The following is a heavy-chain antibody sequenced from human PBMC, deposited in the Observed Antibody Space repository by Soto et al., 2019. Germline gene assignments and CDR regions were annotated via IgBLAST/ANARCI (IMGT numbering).Heavy chain of an antibody. J-gene: IGHJ4*02. V-gene: IGHV1-69*12. CDR3: ARNGETAMAHTTEF. CDR1: RGTFSNYA. CDR2: IIPMFSTA. D-gene: IGHD5-18*01. Sequence: QVQLVQSGAEVKKPGSSVKVSCKASRGTFSNYAISWIRQAPGQGLEWMGGIIPMFSTANYAQKFQARVMIAADVSTNTAYVELSSLRSEDTAVYSCARNGETAMAHTTEFWGEGTLVTVSS.